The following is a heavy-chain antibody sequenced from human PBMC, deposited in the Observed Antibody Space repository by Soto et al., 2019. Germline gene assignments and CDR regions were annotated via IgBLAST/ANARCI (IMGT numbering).Heavy chain of an antibody. CDR3: AIQDCTNDVCLEAAVTVGGALEY. J-gene: IGHJ4*02. Sequence: EVQLVESGGGLVQPGAALRLACAASGFSIRKYWMHWVRQAPGKGPVWVSYISGDGTTTDYAGSVKGRFTISRDNAKNTLFLQMDSLRVEDMARYFCAIQDCTNDVCLEAAVTVGGALEYWGRGAQVTVSS. CDR2: ISGDGTTT. CDR1: GFSIRKYW. V-gene: IGHV3-74*01. D-gene: IGHD2-8*01.